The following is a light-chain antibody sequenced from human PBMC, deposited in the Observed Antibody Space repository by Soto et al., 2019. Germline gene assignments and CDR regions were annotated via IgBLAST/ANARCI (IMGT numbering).Light chain of an antibody. Sequence: DIQMTQSPSSLSASVGDRVTITCRASQSISSYLNWYQQKPGKAPKLLIYAASSLQSGVPSRFSGSGSGTDFTLTISSLQPADFVTYYYQQNYSSFMYTFGQGTKLEIK. J-gene: IGKJ2*01. CDR3: QQNYSSFMYT. CDR1: QSISSY. V-gene: IGKV1-39*01. CDR2: AAS.